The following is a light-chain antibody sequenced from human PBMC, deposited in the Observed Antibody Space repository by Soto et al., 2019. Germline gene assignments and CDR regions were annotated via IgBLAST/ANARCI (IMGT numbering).Light chain of an antibody. CDR1: SSDVGGYNY. CDR2: DVG. CDR3: CSYAGSNTWV. J-gene: IGLJ3*02. Sequence: SALTQPRSVSGSPGQPATISCTGTSSDVGGYNYVSWFQQHPGKAPRLMIYDVGKRPSGVPDRFSGSKSGDTASLTISGLQADDEADSYCCSYAGSNTWVFGGGTKVTVL. V-gene: IGLV2-11*01.